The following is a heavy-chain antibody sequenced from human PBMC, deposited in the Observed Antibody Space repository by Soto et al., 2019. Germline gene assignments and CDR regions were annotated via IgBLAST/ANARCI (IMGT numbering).Heavy chain of an antibody. V-gene: IGHV3-74*01. CDR2: INSDGSST. CDR3: ARGGFGGAVAGTNGDY. J-gene: IGHJ4*02. D-gene: IGHD6-19*01. Sequence: VQLVESGGGLVQPGGSLRLSCAASGFTFSSYWMHWVRQAPGKGLVWVSRINSDGSSTSYADSVKGRFTISRDNAKNTLYLQMNSLRAEDTAVYYCARGGFGGAVAGTNGDYWGQGTLVTVSS. CDR1: GFTFSSYW.